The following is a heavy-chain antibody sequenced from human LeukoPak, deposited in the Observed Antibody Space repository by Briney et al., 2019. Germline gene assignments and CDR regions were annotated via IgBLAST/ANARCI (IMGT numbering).Heavy chain of an antibody. Sequence: GGSLRLSCAASGFTFDDYAMHWVRQAPGKGLEWVSGISWNSGSIGYADSVKGRFTISRDNAKNSLYLQMDSLRAEDTALYYCAKGGARGNYFDYWGQGTLVTVSS. J-gene: IGHJ4*02. CDR2: ISWNSGSI. CDR3: AKGGARGNYFDY. D-gene: IGHD1-26*01. V-gene: IGHV3-9*01. CDR1: GFTFDDYA.